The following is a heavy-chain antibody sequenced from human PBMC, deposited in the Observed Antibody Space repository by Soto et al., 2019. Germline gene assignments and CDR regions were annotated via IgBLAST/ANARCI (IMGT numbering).Heavy chain of an antibody. CDR3: ARDSYAPHV. D-gene: IGHD4-17*01. Sequence: RGSLRLSCAASGFTFSNYWMHWVSQGPGKGLVWVSRINIDGSGTTYADSVKGRFTISRDNAKNTVFLEMKNLCAEDTAVYYCARDSYAPHVWGQGTTVTVSS. J-gene: IGHJ6*02. V-gene: IGHV3-74*03. CDR2: INIDGSGT. CDR1: GFTFSNYW.